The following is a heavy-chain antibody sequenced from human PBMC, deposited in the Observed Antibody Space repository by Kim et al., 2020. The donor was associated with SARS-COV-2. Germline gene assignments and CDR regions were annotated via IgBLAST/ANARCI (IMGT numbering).Heavy chain of an antibody. V-gene: IGHV4-59*13. CDR1: GGSISSYY. Sequence: SETLSLTCTVSGGSISSYYWSWIRQPPGNGLEWIGYIYYSGSTNYNPSLKSRVTISVDTSKNQFSLKLSSVTAADTAVYYCARGSRYCSGGSCPFDYWGQGTLVTVSS. CDR2: IYYSGST. CDR3: ARGSRYCSGGSCPFDY. J-gene: IGHJ4*02. D-gene: IGHD2-15*01.